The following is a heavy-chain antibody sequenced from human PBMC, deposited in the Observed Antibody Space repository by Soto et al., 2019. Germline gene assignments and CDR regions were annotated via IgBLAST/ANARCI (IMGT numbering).Heavy chain of an antibody. V-gene: IGHV1-2*02. Sequence: ASVKVSCKASGYTFTGHYVHWVRRAPGQGLEWMGWISPKNGDTNYAQKFHRRVTMTRDKSISTAYMELSSLRSDDTAVYFCARTGHGDYSYFDYWRLRTLVTVSS. D-gene: IGHD4-17*01. J-gene: IGHJ4*02. CDR1: GYTFTGHY. CDR3: ARTGHGDYSYFDY. CDR2: ISPKNGDT.